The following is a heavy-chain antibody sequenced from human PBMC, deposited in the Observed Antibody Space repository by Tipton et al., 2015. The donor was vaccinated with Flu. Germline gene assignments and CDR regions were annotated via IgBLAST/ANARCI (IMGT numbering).Heavy chain of an antibody. V-gene: IGHV4-39*07. CDR3: ARVDLSGSYTADY. J-gene: IGHJ4*02. Sequence: GLVKPSETLSLTCSVSDGSITSSSYYWGWIRQPPGRGLEWVGSTFYTGYPYDNPSLKSRLAMSIDTSKSQFSLKLSSVTAADTAVYYCARVDLSGSYTADYWGQGTLVTVSS. D-gene: IGHD1-26*01. CDR2: TFYTGYP. CDR1: DGSITSSSYY.